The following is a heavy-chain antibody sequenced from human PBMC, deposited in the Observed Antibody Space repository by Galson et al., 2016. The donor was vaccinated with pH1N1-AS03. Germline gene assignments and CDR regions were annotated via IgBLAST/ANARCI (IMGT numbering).Heavy chain of an antibody. CDR2: INQDGSDK. Sequence: SLRLSCAASGFTYDVYWMTWVRQAPGKGLEWVAKINQDGSDKKYANSVKGRFTLSRDNAENSLYLQMNSLRSEDTAVYYCATGGTYTSGWILDYWGQGTLVAVSS. V-gene: IGHV3-7*03. CDR3: ATGGTYTSGWILDY. D-gene: IGHD6-19*01. CDR1: GFTYDVYW. J-gene: IGHJ4*02.